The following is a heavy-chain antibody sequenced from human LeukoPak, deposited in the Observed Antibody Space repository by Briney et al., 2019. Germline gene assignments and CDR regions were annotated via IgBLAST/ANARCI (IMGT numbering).Heavy chain of an antibody. D-gene: IGHD3-9*01. CDR2: ISSSASTI. CDR1: GFTFSTYE. Sequence: GGSLRLSCAASGFTFSTYEMNWVRQAPGKGLEWVSYISSSASTIYYADSVKGRFTISRDNAKNSLYLQMNSLRAEDTAVYYCARALRYFDWLPHYWGQGTLVTVSS. V-gene: IGHV3-48*03. CDR3: ARALRYFDWLPHY. J-gene: IGHJ4*02.